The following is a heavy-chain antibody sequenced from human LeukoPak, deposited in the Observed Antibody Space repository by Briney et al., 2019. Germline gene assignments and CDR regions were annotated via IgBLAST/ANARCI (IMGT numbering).Heavy chain of an antibody. CDR2: ISSSSSYT. Sequence: PGGSLRLSCAASGFTFSDYYMSWIRQAPGKGLGWVSYISSSSSYTNYADSVKGRFTISRDNAKNSLYLQMNSLRAEDTAVYYCARGIWYYDYVWGSYRCDAFDIWGQGTMVTVSS. CDR3: ARGIWYYDYVWGSYRCDAFDI. V-gene: IGHV3-11*03. D-gene: IGHD3-16*02. CDR1: GFTFSDYY. J-gene: IGHJ3*02.